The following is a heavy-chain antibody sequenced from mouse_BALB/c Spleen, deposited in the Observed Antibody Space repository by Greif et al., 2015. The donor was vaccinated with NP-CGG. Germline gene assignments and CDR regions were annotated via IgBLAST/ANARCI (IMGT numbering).Heavy chain of an antibody. Sequence: QVHVKQSGPGLVAPSQSLSITCTVSGFSLTSYGVHWVRQPPGKGLEWLGVIWAGGSTNYNSALMSRLSISKDNSKSQVFLKMNSLQTDDTAMYYCARDLTYYRYNGAYWGQGTLVTVSA. D-gene: IGHD2-14*01. CDR1: GFSLTSYG. CDR2: IWAGGST. J-gene: IGHJ3*01. V-gene: IGHV2-9*02. CDR3: ARDLTYYRYNGAY.